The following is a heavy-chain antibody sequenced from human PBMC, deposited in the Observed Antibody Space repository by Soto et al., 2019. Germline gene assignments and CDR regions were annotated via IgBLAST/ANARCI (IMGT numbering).Heavy chain of an antibody. CDR2: VTNGESST. D-gene: IGHD3-9*01. CDR1: GFIFSSYW. CDR3: ARPAYDILAGYYPIDY. V-gene: IGHV3-74*01. J-gene: IGHJ4*02. Sequence: GGSLRLSCTASGFIFSSYWMHWVRQAPGKGLVWVSRVTNGESSTSYADSVKGRFTVSRDNARNTLYLQMNSLRAEDTAVYYCARPAYDILAGYYPIDYWGQGTLVTVSS.